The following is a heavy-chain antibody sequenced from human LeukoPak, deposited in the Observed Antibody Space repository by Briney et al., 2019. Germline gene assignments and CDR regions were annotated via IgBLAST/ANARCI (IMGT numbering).Heavy chain of an antibody. V-gene: IGHV1-2*02. D-gene: IGHD6-13*01. J-gene: IGHJ4*02. CDR3: ARGPPRGTAAGPDF. CDR2: INPNSGGT. Sequence: ASVKVSCKASGYTFTDYYMHWVRQAPGQGLEWMGWINPNSGGTNFAQKFQGRVTVTRDTSISTAFMDLSSLRSDDTAVFYCARGPPRGTAAGPDFWGQGTLVTVSS. CDR1: GYTFTDYY.